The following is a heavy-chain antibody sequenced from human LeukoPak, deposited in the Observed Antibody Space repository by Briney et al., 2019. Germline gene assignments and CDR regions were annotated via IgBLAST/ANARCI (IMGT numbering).Heavy chain of an antibody. D-gene: IGHD2-8*01. CDR3: ARVSTNDRRNAFDI. V-gene: IGHV3-64*01. CDR2: ITGDGRYT. J-gene: IGHJ3*02. CDR1: GFTFSTYV. Sequence: GGSLRLSCAASGFTFSTYVMQWVRQAPGKGLEYVSAITGDGRYTYYANSVKGRFTISRDNSKKTLYLQMGSLRADDMAVYYCARVSTNDRRNAFDIWGQGTMVTVSS.